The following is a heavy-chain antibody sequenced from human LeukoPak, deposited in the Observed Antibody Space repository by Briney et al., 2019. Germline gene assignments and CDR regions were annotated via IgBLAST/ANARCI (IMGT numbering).Heavy chain of an antibody. V-gene: IGHV1-8*01. Sequence: ASVKVSCKASGYTFTSYDINWVRQATGQGLEWMGWMNPNSGNTDYAQKFQGRVTMTRNTSISTAYMELSSLRSEDTAVYYCARLRYYYGMDVWGQGTTVTVSS. J-gene: IGHJ6*02. CDR1: GYTFTSYD. CDR3: ARLRYYYGMDV. CDR2: MNPNSGNT.